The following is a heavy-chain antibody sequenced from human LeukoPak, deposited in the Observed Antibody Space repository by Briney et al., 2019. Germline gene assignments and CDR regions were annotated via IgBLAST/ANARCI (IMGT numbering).Heavy chain of an antibody. D-gene: IGHD3-22*01. Sequence: ASVKVSCKASGYTFTSYYMHWVRQAPGQGLEWMGIINPSGGSTSYAQKFQGRVTMTRDTSTSTAYMELRSLRSDDTAVYYCARDGKNTYYYDSSGYELDYWGQGTLVTVSS. J-gene: IGHJ4*02. CDR2: INPSGGST. CDR1: GYTFTSYY. V-gene: IGHV1-46*01. CDR3: ARDGKNTYYYDSSGYELDY.